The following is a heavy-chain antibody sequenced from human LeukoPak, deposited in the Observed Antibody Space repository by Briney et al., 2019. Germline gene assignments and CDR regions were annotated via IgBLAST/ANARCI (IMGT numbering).Heavy chain of an antibody. V-gene: IGHV4-39*07. J-gene: IGHJ4*02. CDR3: ARRRCSGGSCPFDY. Sequence: SEALSLTCTASNGSISSSSYYWGWIRQPPGKGLEWIGSIYYSGSTYYNPSLKSRVTISVDTSKNQFSLKLSSVTAADTAVYYCARRRCSGGSCPFDYWGQGTLVTVSS. CDR1: NGSISSSSYY. D-gene: IGHD2-15*01. CDR2: IYYSGST.